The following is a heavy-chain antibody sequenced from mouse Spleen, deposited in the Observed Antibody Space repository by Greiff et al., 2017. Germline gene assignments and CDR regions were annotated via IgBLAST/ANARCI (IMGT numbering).Heavy chain of an antibody. J-gene: IGHJ4*01. V-gene: IGHV2-2*01. Sequence: VKLQESGPGLVQPSQSLSITCTVSGFSLTSYGVHWVRQSPGKGLEWLGVIWSGGSTDYNAAFISRLSISKDNSKSQVFFKMNSLQADDTAIYYCARNPVYGNWGAMDYWGQGTSVTVSS. CDR2: IWSGGST. D-gene: IGHD2-1*01. CDR1: GFSLTSYG. CDR3: ARNPVYGNWGAMDY.